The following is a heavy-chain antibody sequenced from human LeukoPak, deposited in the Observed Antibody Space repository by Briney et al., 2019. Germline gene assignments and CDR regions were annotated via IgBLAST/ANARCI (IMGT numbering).Heavy chain of an antibody. V-gene: IGHV1-46*01. CDR3: AREAIVAGKNFDY. Sequence: GASVKVSCKTSGYAITSHFMHWVRQAPGQGLEWVGTIHPDGETTTYGQKFQGRVTMTCDTSTSTVYMDLSSLRSEDTAVYYCAREAIVAGKNFDYWGQGTQVTVSS. CDR2: IHPDGETT. J-gene: IGHJ4*02. CDR1: GYAITSHF. D-gene: IGHD5-12*01.